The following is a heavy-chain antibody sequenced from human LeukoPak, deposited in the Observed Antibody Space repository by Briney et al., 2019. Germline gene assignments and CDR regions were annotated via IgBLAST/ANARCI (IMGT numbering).Heavy chain of an antibody. V-gene: IGHV4-34*01. D-gene: IGHD2-15*01. J-gene: IGHJ6*03. CDR1: GGSFSGYY. CDR3: ARGDIVVVVAAEDYYYMDV. Sequence: SETLSLTCAVYGGSFSGYYWSWIRQPPGKGLEWIGEINHSGSTNYNPSLKSRVTISVDTSKNQFSLKLSSVTAADTAVYYCARGDIVVVVAAEDYYYMDVWGKGTTVTVSS. CDR2: INHSGST.